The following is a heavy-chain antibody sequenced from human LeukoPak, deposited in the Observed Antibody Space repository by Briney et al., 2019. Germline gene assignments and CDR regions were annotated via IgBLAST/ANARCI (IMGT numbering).Heavy chain of an antibody. V-gene: IGHV3-30*18. CDR2: ISYDRSNK. CDR3: AKDLRRGYYDSSGYYAY. CDR1: GFTFSSYG. Sequence: GGSLRLSCAASGFTFSSYGMHWVRQAPGKGLEWVAVISYDRSNKYYADSVKGRFTISRDNSRNTLYLQMNSLRAEDTAVYYCAKDLRRGYYDSSGYYAYWGQGTLVTVSS. J-gene: IGHJ4*02. D-gene: IGHD3-22*01.